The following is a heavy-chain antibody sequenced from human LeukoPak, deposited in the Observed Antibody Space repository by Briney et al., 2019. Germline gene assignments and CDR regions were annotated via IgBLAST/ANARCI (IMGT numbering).Heavy chain of an antibody. J-gene: IGHJ4*02. V-gene: IGHV4-34*01. Sequence: PGGSLRLSCAASGFTFSSYAMSLVRQPPGKGLEWIGEINHSGSTNYNPSLKSRVTISVDTSKNQFSLKLSSVTAADTAVYYCARGGGSYYFDYWGQGTLVTVSS. CDR2: INHSGST. D-gene: IGHD1-26*01. CDR3: ARGGGSYYFDY. CDR1: GFTFSSYA.